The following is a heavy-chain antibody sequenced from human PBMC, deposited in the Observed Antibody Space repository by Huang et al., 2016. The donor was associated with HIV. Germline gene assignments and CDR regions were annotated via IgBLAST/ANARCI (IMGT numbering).Heavy chain of an antibody. CDR2: VNDSGAT. CDR1: GGSFTGNY. CDR3: AGQWTILEWLLGLDV. D-gene: IGHD3-3*01. J-gene: IGHJ6*02. V-gene: IGHV4-34*02. Sequence: QMQLQQRGAGLLKPSETLSLTCGVSGGSFTGNYLTWIRQAPGKGLEWIGEVNDSGATNYTPSINGRVTISLDKSNRELSLNLRSVTAADTAVYYCAGQWTILEWLLGLDVWGQGTTVIVSS.